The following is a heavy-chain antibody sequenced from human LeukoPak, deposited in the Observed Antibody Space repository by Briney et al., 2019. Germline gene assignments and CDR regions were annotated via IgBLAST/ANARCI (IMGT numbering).Heavy chain of an antibody. CDR3: ARESRDDNNNYRPLDY. D-gene: IGHD4-11*01. J-gene: IGHJ4*02. Sequence: PETLSLTCTVSGASISSTTYYWGWIRQPPGKGLEWIGTMYYNGSTYNNPSLKSRVTISGDTSKNQFSLKLSSVTAADTAVYYCARESRDDNNNYRPLDYWGQGTLVTVSS. V-gene: IGHV4-39*07. CDR1: GASISSTTYY. CDR2: MYYNGST.